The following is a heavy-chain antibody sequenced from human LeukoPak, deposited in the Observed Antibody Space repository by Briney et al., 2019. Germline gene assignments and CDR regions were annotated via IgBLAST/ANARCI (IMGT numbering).Heavy chain of an antibody. J-gene: IGHJ5*02. CDR3: AKPHSSGYYFPTFDP. V-gene: IGHV3-23*01. Sequence: PGGSLRLSCAASGFTFSSYAMSWVRQAPGKGLEWVSAISGSGGSTYYADSVKGRFTISRDNSKNTLYLQMNSLRAEDTAVYYCAKPHSSGYYFPTFDPWGQGTLVTVSS. D-gene: IGHD3-22*01. CDR2: ISGSGGST. CDR1: GFTFSSYA.